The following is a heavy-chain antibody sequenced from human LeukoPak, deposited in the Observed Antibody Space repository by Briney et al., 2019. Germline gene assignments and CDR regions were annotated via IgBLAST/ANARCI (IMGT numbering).Heavy chain of an antibody. Sequence: SETLSLTCTVSGYSISSGYFWGWIRQPPGKGLEWIGNIYPTGETYYNPSLNSRVTLSVDTSKNQFSLKLSSVTAADTAVYYCARDFSSSSSVYYYYYMDVWGKGTTVTVSS. CDR2: IYPTGET. CDR1: GYSISSGYF. CDR3: ARDFSSSSSVYYYYYMDV. V-gene: IGHV4-38-2*02. D-gene: IGHD6-6*01. J-gene: IGHJ6*03.